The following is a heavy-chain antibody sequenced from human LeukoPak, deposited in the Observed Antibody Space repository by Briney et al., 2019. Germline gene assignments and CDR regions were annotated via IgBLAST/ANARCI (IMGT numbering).Heavy chain of an antibody. CDR2: IGSTGRTI. D-gene: IGHD1-14*01. J-gene: IGHJ4*02. Sequence: GGSLRLSCAASGFTFSSYEMNWVRQAPGRGLEWVSYIGSTGRTIYYADSVQGRFTISRDNAKNSLYLQMNSLRAEDTAIYYCVRGDRYFFDFWGQGTLVTVSS. CDR1: GFTFSSYE. CDR3: VRGDRYFFDF. V-gene: IGHV3-48*03.